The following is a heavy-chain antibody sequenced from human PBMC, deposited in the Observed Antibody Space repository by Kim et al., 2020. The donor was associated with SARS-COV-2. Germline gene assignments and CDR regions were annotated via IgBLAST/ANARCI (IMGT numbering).Heavy chain of an antibody. CDR2: IWYDGSNK. CDR3: ARDLGPAAGDGVDY. J-gene: IGHJ4*02. V-gene: IGHV3-33*01. CDR1: GFTFSSYG. Sequence: GGSLRLSCAASGFTFSSYGMHWVRQAPGKGLEWVAVIWYDGSNKYYADSVKGRFTISRDNSKNTLYLQMNSLRAEDTAVYYCARDLGPAAGDGVDYWGQGTLVTVSS. D-gene: IGHD2-2*01.